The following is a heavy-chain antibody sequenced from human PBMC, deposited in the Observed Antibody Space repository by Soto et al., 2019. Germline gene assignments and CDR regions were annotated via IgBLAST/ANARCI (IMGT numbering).Heavy chain of an antibody. V-gene: IGHV3-23*01. CDR3: ATGPYVYYFDY. D-gene: IGHD3-10*02. CDR2: ISGSGGST. CDR1: GFTFSSYA. Sequence: GGSLRLFCAASGFTFSSYAMSWVRQAPGKGLEWVSAISGSGGSTYYADSVKGRFTISRDNSKNTLYLQMNSLRAEDTAVYYCATGPYVYYFDYWGQGTLVTVSS. J-gene: IGHJ4*02.